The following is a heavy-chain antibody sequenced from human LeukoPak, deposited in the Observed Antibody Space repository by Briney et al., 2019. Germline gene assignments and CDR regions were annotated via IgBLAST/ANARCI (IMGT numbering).Heavy chain of an antibody. Sequence: GGSLRLSCAASGFTFSSYGMHWVRQAPGKGLEWVAFIRYDGSNKYYADSVKGRFTISRDNSKNTLYLQMNSLRAEDTAVYYCAKPGEYCSGGSCPIDIWGQGTMVTVSS. CDR2: IRYDGSNK. V-gene: IGHV3-30*02. D-gene: IGHD2-15*01. CDR1: GFTFSSYG. J-gene: IGHJ3*02. CDR3: AKPGEYCSGGSCPIDI.